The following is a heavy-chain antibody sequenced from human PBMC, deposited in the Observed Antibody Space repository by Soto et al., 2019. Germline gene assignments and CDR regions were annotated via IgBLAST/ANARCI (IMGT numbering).Heavy chain of an antibody. V-gene: IGHV3-30*18. J-gene: IGHJ4*02. CDR2: ISFHGRHQ. CDR3: ANVLWSGGREYFDH. Sequence: QLVESGGGVVQPGKSLRLSCAGSGFTFGSFAMHWVRQAPGMGLEWVAVISFHGRHQYYAGSVKGRFTISRDNSNNTVYPPLRTLRLEGSDVYYCANVLWSGGREYFDHWCQATLVSVPS. D-gene: IGHD3-3*01. CDR1: GFTFGSFA.